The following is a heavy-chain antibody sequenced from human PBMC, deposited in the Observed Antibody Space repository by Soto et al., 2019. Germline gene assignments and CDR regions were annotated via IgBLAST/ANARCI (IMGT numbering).Heavy chain of an antibody. CDR1: VFTFRSYA. Sequence: LXLSCAASVFTFRSYAMHWVRQAPCKGLEWVAVISYDGSNKYYADSVKGRFTISRDNSKNTLYLQMNSLRAEDTAVYYCARDPDDRSSGWYAPADYYYGMDVWGQGTTVTVSS. J-gene: IGHJ6*02. D-gene: IGHD6-19*01. CDR2: ISYDGSNK. V-gene: IGHV3-30-3*01. CDR3: ARDPDDRSSGWYAPADYYYGMDV.